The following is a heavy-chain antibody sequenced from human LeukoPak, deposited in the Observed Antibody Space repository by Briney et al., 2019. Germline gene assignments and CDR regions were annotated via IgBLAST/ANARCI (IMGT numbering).Heavy chain of an antibody. CDR2: IFYSKST. CDR1: GASLSSDNYY. V-gene: IGHV4-39*01. Sequence: SETLSLTCTVSGASLSSDNYYWAWIRQPPGKGLEWIGSIFYSKSTYSNPSLKSRVTLSGDASKNQFSLRLSSVTAADTAVFYCARSAKRRGREDSLWSGPSGELDYWGQGILVIVSS. CDR3: ARSAKRRGREDSLWSGPSGELDY. D-gene: IGHD3-3*01. J-gene: IGHJ4*02.